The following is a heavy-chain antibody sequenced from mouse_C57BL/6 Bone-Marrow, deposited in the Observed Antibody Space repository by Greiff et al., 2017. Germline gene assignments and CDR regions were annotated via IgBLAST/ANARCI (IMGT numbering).Heavy chain of an antibody. CDR2: IDPSDSYT. CDR1: GYTFTSYW. J-gene: IGHJ2*01. CDR3: AREGYGFHFDY. D-gene: IGHD2-2*01. V-gene: IGHV1-69*01. Sequence: VQLQQPGAELVMPGASVKLSCKASGYTFTSYWMHWVKQRPGQGLEWIGEIDPSDSYTNYNQKFKGKSTLTVDKSSSTAYMQLSSLTSEDSAVYDCAREGYGFHFDYWGQGTTLTVSS.